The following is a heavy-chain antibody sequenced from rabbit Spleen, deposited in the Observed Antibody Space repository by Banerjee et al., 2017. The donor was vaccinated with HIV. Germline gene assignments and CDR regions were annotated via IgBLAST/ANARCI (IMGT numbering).Heavy chain of an antibody. V-gene: IGHV1S45*01. D-gene: IGHD2-1*01. CDR2: IYTGSSGST. CDR1: GFAFSSGYD. CDR3: ARGSATMTMVITGYYLYL. Sequence: QEQLVESGGGLVQPEGSLTLTCKASGFAFSSGYDMCWVRQAPGKGLEWIGTIYTGSSGSTYYASWAKGRFTITRSTSLNTVTLQMTSLTAADTATYFCARGSATMTMVITGYYLYLWGPGTLVTVS. J-gene: IGHJ4*01.